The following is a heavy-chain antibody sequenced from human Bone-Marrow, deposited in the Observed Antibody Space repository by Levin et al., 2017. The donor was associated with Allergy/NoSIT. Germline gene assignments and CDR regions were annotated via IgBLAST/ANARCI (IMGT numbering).Heavy chain of an antibody. CDR1: GGTFSTDV. D-gene: IGHD6-13*01. CDR2: ISAIYGTP. J-gene: IGHJ6*02. CDR3: ASEVASRFHPYYYYAMDV. Sequence: ASVKVSCKASGGTFSTDVISWMRQAPGQGLEWMGGISAIYGTPNYAQTFQGRVTITADESTSTVYMELSSLRFEDTAVYFCASEVASRFHPYYYYAMDVWGQGTMVTVSS. V-gene: IGHV1-69*13.